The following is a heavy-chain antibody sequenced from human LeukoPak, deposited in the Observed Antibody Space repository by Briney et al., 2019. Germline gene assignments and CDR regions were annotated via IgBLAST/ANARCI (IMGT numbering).Heavy chain of an antibody. J-gene: IGHJ4*02. D-gene: IGHD5-24*01. CDR3: AKGGGGRWLHYFDY. CDR1: GFTFSSYG. Sequence: QAQLVESGGGVVQPGRSLRLSCAPFGFTFSSYGMHWVRQAPGKGLEWVAVISYDGSSKYYADSVKGRFTISRGNSKNTLYLQMNRLRAEDTAVYYCAKGGGGRWLHYFDYWGQGTLVTVSS. V-gene: IGHV3-30*18. CDR2: ISYDGSSK.